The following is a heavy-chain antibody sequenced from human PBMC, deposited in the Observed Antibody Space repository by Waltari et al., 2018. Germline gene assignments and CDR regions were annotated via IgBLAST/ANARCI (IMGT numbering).Heavy chain of an antibody. D-gene: IGHD3-9*01. V-gene: IGHV1-69*12. CDR1: GGTFSSYA. CDR3: ARGGRLRYFDWLLGPFDY. CDR2: SIPIFGNA. Sequence: QVQLVQSGAEVKKPGSSVKVFCKASGGTFSSYAISWVRQAPGQGLEWMGGSIPIFGNANYAQKFQGRVTITADESTSTAYMELSSLRSEDTAVYYCARGGRLRYFDWLLGPFDYWGQGTLVTVSS. J-gene: IGHJ4*02.